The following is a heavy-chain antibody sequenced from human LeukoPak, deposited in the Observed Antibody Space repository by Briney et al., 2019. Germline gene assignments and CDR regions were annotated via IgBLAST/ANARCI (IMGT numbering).Heavy chain of an antibody. V-gene: IGHV4-59*01. CDR2: IYYSGST. D-gene: IGHD3-3*01. Sequence: PSETLSLTCTVSGGSISSYYWSWIRQPPGKGLEWIGYIYYSGSTNYNPSLKSRVTIPVDTSKNQFSLKLSSVTAADTAVYYCARDSATGYYAAFDIWGQGTMVTVSS. CDR3: ARDSATGYYAAFDI. J-gene: IGHJ3*02. CDR1: GGSISSYY.